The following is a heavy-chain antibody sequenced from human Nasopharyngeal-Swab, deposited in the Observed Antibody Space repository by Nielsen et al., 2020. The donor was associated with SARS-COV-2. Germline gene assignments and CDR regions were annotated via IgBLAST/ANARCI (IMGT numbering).Heavy chain of an antibody. V-gene: IGHV3-30*03. J-gene: IGHJ6*02. CDR2: ISYDGSNK. CDR3: ARDTSVDIVLLYYGMDV. Sequence: GGSLRLSCAASGFTFSNYGMHWVRQAPGRGLEWVAIISYDGSNKYYADSVKGRFTISRDNSKNTLYLQMNSLRAEDTAVYYCARDTSVDIVLLYYGMDVWGQGTTVTVSS. CDR1: GFTFSNYG. D-gene: IGHD5-12*01.